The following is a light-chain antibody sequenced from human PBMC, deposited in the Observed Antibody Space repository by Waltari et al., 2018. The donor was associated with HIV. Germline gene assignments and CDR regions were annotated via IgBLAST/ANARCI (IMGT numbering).Light chain of an antibody. Sequence: DFVMTQSPDSLAVSLGERATINCKSSHSLLYNSDKKDYLAWYQPKPGQPPKLLILWASTRQSGVPDRFSGSGSGTDFTLTISSLQAEDVAVYFCQQYFDIPLTFGGGTKVDLK. CDR3: QQYFDIPLT. V-gene: IGKV4-1*01. J-gene: IGKJ4*01. CDR2: WAS. CDR1: HSLLYNSDKKDY.